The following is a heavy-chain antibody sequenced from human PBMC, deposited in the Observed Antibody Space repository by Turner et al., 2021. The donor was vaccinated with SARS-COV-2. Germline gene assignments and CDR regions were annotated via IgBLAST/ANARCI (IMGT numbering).Heavy chain of an antibody. Sequence: GQLQESGPGLVKPSESLSLTCSVSGGSLSSGGYYWSWIRQHPGKGLEWIGYIYYSGSTYYNPSLKSRVTISVDTSKEQLSLKMNSVTAADTAVYYCARSGGFGSGLGFWGQGTLVTVSS. CDR2: IYYSGST. CDR3: ARSGGFGSGLGF. V-gene: IGHV4-31*03. CDR1: GGSLSSGGYY. D-gene: IGHD3-16*01. J-gene: IGHJ4*02.